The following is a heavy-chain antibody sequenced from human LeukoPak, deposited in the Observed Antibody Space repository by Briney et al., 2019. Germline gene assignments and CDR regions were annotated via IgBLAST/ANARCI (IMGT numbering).Heavy chain of an antibody. CDR1: GGSFSGYY. Sequence: SETLSLTCAVYGGSFSGYYWSWIRQPPGKGLEWIGEINHSGSTNYNPSLKSRVTISVDTSKNQFSLKLSSVTAADTAVYYCATGPVNTDYWGQGTLVTVSS. V-gene: IGHV4-34*01. CDR3: ATGPVNTDY. D-gene: IGHD3-22*01. J-gene: IGHJ4*02. CDR2: INHSGST.